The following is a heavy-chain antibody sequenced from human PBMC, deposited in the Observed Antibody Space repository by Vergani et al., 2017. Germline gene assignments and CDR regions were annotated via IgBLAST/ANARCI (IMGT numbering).Heavy chain of an antibody. CDR1: GGTFSSYA. D-gene: IGHD5-12*01. V-gene: IGHV1-69*01. J-gene: IGHJ4*02. CDR3: AREGYVDIVATIKVFFYAPDY. CDR2: IIPIFGTA. Sequence: QVQLVQSGAEVKKPGSSVKVSCKASGGTFSSYAISWVRQAPGQGLEWMGGIIPIFGTANYAQKFQGRVTITADESTSTAYMELSSLRAEDTAVYYCAREGYVDIVATIKVFFYAPDYWGQGTLVTVSS.